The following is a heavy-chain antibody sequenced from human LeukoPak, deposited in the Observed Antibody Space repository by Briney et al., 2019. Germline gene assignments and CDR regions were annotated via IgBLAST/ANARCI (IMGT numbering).Heavy chain of an antibody. CDR1: GFTFSSYW. CDR2: IKQDGSEK. CDR3: SRETTVTTREYYWFDP. V-gene: IGHV3-7*01. D-gene: IGHD4-17*01. J-gene: IGHJ5*02. Sequence: PGGSLRLSCAASGFTFSSYWMSWVRQAPGKGLEWVANIKQDGSEKYYVDSVKGRFTVSRDNSKDTLYLQMNSLRAEDTAIYYCSRETTVTTREYYWFDPSGQGTLVTVSS.